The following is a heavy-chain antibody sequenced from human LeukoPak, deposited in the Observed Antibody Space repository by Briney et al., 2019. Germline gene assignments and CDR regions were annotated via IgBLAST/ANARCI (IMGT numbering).Heavy chain of an antibody. D-gene: IGHD3-16*01. CDR2: IYTSGST. CDR3: ARFKSGGFAYFDS. CDR1: GGSLSSYY. J-gene: IGHJ4*02. V-gene: IGHV4-4*07. Sequence: SETLSLTCTVSGGSLSSYYWSWIRQPAGKGLEWIGRIYTSGSTNYNPSLKSRVTMSVDTCKNQFSLKLSSVTAEDSAMYHCARFKSGGFAYFDSWGQGIRVIVSS.